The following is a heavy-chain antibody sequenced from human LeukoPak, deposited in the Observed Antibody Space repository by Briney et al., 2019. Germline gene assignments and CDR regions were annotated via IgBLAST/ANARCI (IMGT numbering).Heavy chain of an antibody. CDR3: ARNYDNSGYTAFGY. Sequence: AETLSLTCTVSGGSISSYYWSWIRQSPGKGLEWIGHICSSGSTNYNPSLKSRVTISIDTSKNQFSLKLSSVTAADTALYYCARNYDNSGYTAFGYWGRGTLVTVSS. D-gene: IGHD3-22*01. CDR2: ICSSGST. CDR1: GGSISSYY. J-gene: IGHJ4*02. V-gene: IGHV4-59*01.